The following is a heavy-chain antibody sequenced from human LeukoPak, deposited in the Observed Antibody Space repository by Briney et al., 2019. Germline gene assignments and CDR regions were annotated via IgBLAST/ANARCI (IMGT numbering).Heavy chain of an antibody. Sequence: ASVKVSCKASGYTFTGYYMHWVRQAPGQGLEWMGWINPNSGGTNYAQKFQGRVTMTRDTSISTAYMELSRLRSDDTAVYYCARDARVGATTFHDYWGQGTLVTVSS. D-gene: IGHD1-26*01. V-gene: IGHV1-2*02. CDR3: ARDARVGATTFHDY. CDR2: INPNSGGT. CDR1: GYTFTGYY. J-gene: IGHJ4*02.